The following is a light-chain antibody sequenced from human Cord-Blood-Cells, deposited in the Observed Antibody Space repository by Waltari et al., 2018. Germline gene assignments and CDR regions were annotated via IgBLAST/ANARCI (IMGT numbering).Light chain of an antibody. CDR1: QSVSSY. V-gene: IGKV3-11*01. CDR2: DAS. Sequence: IVLTQSPATLSLSPGERAPLACRASQSVSSYLAWYQQKPGQAPRLLIYDASDRATGIPARFSGSWSGTDFTLTISSLGPEDFAFYDCQQRSNPLTFGAGTKVDIK. CDR3: QQRSNPLT. J-gene: IGKJ4*01.